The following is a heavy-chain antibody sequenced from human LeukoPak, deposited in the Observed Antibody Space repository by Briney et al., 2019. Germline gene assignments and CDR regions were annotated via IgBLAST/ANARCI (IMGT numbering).Heavy chain of an antibody. CDR3: AKDRDKVVWYYYYGMDV. CDR1: GGSFSGYY. V-gene: IGHV3-23*01. CDR2: ISGSGGST. D-gene: IGHD2-15*01. J-gene: IGHJ6*02. Sequence: ETLSLTCAVYGGSFSGYYWSWVRQAPGKGLEWVSAISGSGGSTYYADSVKGRFTISRDNSKNTLYLQMNSLRAEDTAVYYCAKDRDKVVWYYYYGMDVWGQGTTVTVS.